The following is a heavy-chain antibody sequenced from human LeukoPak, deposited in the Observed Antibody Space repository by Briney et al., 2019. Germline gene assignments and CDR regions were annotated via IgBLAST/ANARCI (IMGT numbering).Heavy chain of an antibody. CDR3: ARWLQSYVDY. CDR2: ISYDGSNK. CDR1: GFTFSSYA. Sequence: GRSLRLSCAASGFTFSSYAMHWVRQAPGKGLEWVAVISYDGSNKYYADSVKGRFTISRDNSKNTLYLQMNSLRAEDTAVYYCARWLQSYVDYWGQGTLVTVSS. V-gene: IGHV3-30-3*01. J-gene: IGHJ4*02. D-gene: IGHD5-24*01.